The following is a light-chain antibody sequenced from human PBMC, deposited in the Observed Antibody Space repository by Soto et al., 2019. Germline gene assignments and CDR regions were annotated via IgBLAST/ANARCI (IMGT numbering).Light chain of an antibody. V-gene: IGKV3-15*01. CDR1: QSISTS. CDR3: QQYSNWPPVT. J-gene: IGKJ1*01. Sequence: EIVMTQSPATLSVSPGERATLSCRASQSISTSLAWYQHKPGQAPRLLISGASTRATGIPARFSGSGSGTEFTLTISSLQSEDFAVYYCQQYSNWPPVTFDQGTKVEIK. CDR2: GAS.